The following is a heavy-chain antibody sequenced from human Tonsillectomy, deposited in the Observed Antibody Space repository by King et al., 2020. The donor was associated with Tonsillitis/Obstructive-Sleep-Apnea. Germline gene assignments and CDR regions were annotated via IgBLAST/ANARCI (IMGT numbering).Heavy chain of an antibody. CDR1: GGSFSGYY. CDR2: INHSGST. J-gene: IGHJ4*02. V-gene: IGHV4-34*01. CDR3: ARKIVVVVAATDPFDY. Sequence: VQLQQWGAGLLKPSETLSLTCAVYGGSFSGYYWSWIRQPPGKGLEWIGEINHSGSTNYNPSLKRRVTISVDTSKNQFSLKLRSVTAADTAVYYCARKIVVVVAATDPFDYWGQGTLVTVSS. D-gene: IGHD2-15*01.